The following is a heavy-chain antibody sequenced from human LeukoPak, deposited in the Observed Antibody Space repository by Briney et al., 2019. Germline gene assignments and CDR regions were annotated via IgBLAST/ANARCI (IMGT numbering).Heavy chain of an antibody. V-gene: IGHV1-8*01. D-gene: IGHD2-2*01. Sequence: ASVKVSCKTSGYTFSSFDVIWVRQATGQGLEWIGWMNPNSLNTGYAQKFRGRVTMTGDTSISTAYMELSSLISEDTAIYYCARGIRNQLLSEYWGQGSLVTVSS. CDR3: ARGIRNQLLSEY. CDR2: MNPNSLNT. CDR1: GYTFSSFD. J-gene: IGHJ4*02.